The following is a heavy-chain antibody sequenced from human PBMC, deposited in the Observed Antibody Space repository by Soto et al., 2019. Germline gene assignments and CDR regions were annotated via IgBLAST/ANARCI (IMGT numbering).Heavy chain of an antibody. CDR3: ARDLVVVAATGWFDP. Sequence: ASVKVSCKASGYTFTSYGISWVRQAPGQGLEWMGWISAYNGNTNYAQKLQGRVTITTDTSTSTAYMELRSLRSDDTAVYYCARDLVVVAATGWFDPWGQGTLVTVSS. CDR1: GYTFTSYG. CDR2: ISAYNGNT. V-gene: IGHV1-18*01. D-gene: IGHD2-15*01. J-gene: IGHJ5*02.